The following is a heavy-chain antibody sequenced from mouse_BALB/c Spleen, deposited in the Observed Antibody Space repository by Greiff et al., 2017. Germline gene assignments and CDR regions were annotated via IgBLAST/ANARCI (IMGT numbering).Heavy chain of an antibody. CDR1: GYSFTSYW. V-gene: IGHV1-5*01. Sequence: VQLQQSGTVLARPGASVKMSCKASGYSFTSYWMHWVKQRPGQGLEWIGAIYPGNSDTSYNQKFKGKAKLTAVTSASTAYMELSSLTNEDSAVDYCTRRGTMITAMDYWGQGTSVTVSS. CDR2: IYPGNSDT. J-gene: IGHJ4*01. CDR3: TRRGTMITAMDY. D-gene: IGHD2-4*01.